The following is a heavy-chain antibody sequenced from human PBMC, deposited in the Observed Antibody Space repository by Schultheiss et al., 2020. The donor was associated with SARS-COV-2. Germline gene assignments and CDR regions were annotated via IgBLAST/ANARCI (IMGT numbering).Heavy chain of an antibody. D-gene: IGHD5-12*01. CDR1: GFIFKDYA. Sequence: GGSLRLSCAASGFIFKDYALHWFRQPPGKGLEWVSYISSSGSTIYYADSVKGRFTISRDNSKNTLSLQMRSLRAEDTAVYYCAKVTVATSLTDSYYFYGMDVWGQGTTVTVSS. V-gene: IGHV3-48*01. J-gene: IGHJ6*02. CDR2: ISSSGSTI. CDR3: AKVTVATSLTDSYYFYGMDV.